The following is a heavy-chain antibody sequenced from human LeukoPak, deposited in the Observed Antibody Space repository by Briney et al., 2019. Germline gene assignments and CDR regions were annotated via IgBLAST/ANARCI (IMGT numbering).Heavy chain of an antibody. CDR3: ARLFYYYDSSGYTARLWYFDL. CDR2: IYYSGST. V-gene: IGHV4-31*03. Sequence: SETLSLTCTVSGDSISSGDYYWSWIRQPPGKGLEWIGYIYYSGSTYYNPSLKSRVTISVDTSKNQFSLKLSSVTAADTAVYYCARLFYYYDSSGYTARLWYFDLWGRGTLVTVSS. D-gene: IGHD3-22*01. CDR1: GDSISSGDYY. J-gene: IGHJ2*01.